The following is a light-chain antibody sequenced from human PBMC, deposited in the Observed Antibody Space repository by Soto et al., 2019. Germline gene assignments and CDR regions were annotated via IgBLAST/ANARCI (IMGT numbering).Light chain of an antibody. J-gene: IGKJ1*01. CDR3: QQSGDTPPWT. CDR1: QSIRKY. Sequence: DIQMTQSPSSLSASVGDRVIITCRASQSIRKYLNWYQHKPGKVPTLLIYAASSLQSGVPSRLSGSGSGTEFTLTITSLQPEDFATYYCQQSGDTPPWTFGQGTKVEIK. CDR2: AAS. V-gene: IGKV1-39*01.